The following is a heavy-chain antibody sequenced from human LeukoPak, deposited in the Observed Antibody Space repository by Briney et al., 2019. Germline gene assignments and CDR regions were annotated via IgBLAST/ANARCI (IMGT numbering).Heavy chain of an antibody. CDR1: GFTVSSNY. CDR2: IYSGGST. CDR3: ARETTAPDCGGDCYNVYYYGMDV. V-gene: IGHV3-53*01. J-gene: IGHJ6*02. D-gene: IGHD2-21*02. Sequence: PGGSLRLSCAASGFTVSSNYMSWVRQAPGKGLEWVSVIYSGGSTYYADSVKGRFTISRDNSKNTLYLQMNSLRAEDTAVYYCARETTAPDCGGDCYNVYYYGMDVWGQGTTVTVSS.